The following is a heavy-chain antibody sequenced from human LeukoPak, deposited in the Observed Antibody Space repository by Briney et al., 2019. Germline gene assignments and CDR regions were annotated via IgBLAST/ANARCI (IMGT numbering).Heavy chain of an antibody. CDR2: INHSGST. V-gene: IGHV4-34*01. J-gene: IGHJ4*02. Sequence: SETLSLTCAVYGGSFSGYYWSWIRQPPGKGLEWIGEINHSGSTNYNPSLKSRVTISVDTSKNQFSLKLSSVTAADTAVYYCARQADFDYWGQGTLVTVSS. CDR1: GGSFSGYY. CDR3: ARQADFDY.